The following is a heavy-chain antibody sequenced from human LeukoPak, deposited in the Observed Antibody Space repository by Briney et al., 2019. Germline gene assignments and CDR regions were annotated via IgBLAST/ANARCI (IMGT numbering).Heavy chain of an antibody. D-gene: IGHD1-26*01. V-gene: IGHV1-2*02. CDR3: ARGIVGATRGDY. J-gene: IGHJ4*02. CDR2: INPNSGGT. Sequence: ASVKVSCKASGYTFTNYYMHWVRQAPGQGLEWMGWINPNSGGTNYAQKFQGRVTMTRDTSISTAYMELSRLRSDDTAVYYCARGIVGATRGDYWGQGTLVTVSS. CDR1: GYTFTNYY.